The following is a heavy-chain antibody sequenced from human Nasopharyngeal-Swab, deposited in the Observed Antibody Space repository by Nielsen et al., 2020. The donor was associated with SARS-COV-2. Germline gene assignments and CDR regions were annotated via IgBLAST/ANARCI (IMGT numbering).Heavy chain of an antibody. J-gene: IGHJ4*02. V-gene: IGHV3-74*01. CDR1: GFTLSTYW. CDR2: INRDGSST. Sequence: GESLKISCAASGFTLSTYWMHWVRQAPGKGLVWVSRINRDGSSTSYADSVKGRFTISRENAKNTLYLQMNSLRAEDTAVYYCARVRGGFDYWGQGTLVTVSS. CDR3: ARVRGGFDY. D-gene: IGHD3-16*01.